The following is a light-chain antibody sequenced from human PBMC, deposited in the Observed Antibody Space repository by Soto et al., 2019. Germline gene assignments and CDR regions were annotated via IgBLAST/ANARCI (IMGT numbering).Light chain of an antibody. V-gene: IGKV1-39*01. Sequence: DIQMTQYQSSLSASVGDRVTITCRSSQSIATYLNWFQQKPGRAPKLLIYVASSLQSGVPSRFSGSGSGTDFSLTISSLQPEDFATYYCQQTYRPPRTFGQGTKVDIK. CDR3: QQTYRPPRT. J-gene: IGKJ1*01. CDR1: QSIATY. CDR2: VAS.